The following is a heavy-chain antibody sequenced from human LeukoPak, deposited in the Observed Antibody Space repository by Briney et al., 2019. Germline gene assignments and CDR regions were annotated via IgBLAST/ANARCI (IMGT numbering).Heavy chain of an antibody. CDR2: ISASGGST. V-gene: IGHV3-23*01. CDR3: ARRYCSSTSCTLDY. J-gene: IGHJ4*02. CDR1: GFTFSSYA. D-gene: IGHD2-2*01. Sequence: PGGSLRLSCAASGFTFSSYAMSWVRQAPGRGLEWVSAISASGGSTYYADSVKGRFTISRDNAENSLYLQMNSLRAEDTAVYYCARRYCSSTSCTLDYWGQGTLVTVSS.